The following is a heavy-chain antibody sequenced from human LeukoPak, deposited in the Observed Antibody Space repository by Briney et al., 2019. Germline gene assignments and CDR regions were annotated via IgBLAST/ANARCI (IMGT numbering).Heavy chain of an antibody. CDR2: INHSGST. Sequence: SETLSLTCAVYGGSFSGYYWSWIRQLPGKGLEWIGEINHSGSTNYNPSLKSRVTISVDTSKNQFYLKLSSVTAADTAVYYCARVTGYMIEDYFDYWGQGTLVTVSS. CDR1: GGSFSGYY. D-gene: IGHD3-22*01. V-gene: IGHV4-34*01. CDR3: ARVTGYMIEDYFDY. J-gene: IGHJ4*02.